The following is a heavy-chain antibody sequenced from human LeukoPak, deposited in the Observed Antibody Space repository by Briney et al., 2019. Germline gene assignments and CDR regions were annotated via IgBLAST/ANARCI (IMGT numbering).Heavy chain of an antibody. CDR1: GFTFSTYA. Sequence: GGSLRLSCAASGFTFSTYAMSWVRQAPGKGLEWVSAISGSGGNTYYADSVKGRFTISRGNSKNTLYLQMNSLRAEDTAVYYCAKGRSYYESSGLHDYWGQGTLVTVSS. CDR2: ISGSGGNT. J-gene: IGHJ4*02. D-gene: IGHD3-22*01. V-gene: IGHV3-23*01. CDR3: AKGRSYYESSGLHDY.